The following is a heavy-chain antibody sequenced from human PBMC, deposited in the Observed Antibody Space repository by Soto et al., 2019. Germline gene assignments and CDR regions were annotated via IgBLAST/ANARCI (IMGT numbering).Heavy chain of an antibody. D-gene: IGHD3-9*01. CDR2: ISYSGST. V-gene: IGHV4-59*08. Sequence: NPSETLSLTCTVSGGSISGYYWSWIRQPPGKGLEWIGYISYSGSTNYSPSLKSRVTISVDTSKNQFSLKLSSLSAADTAVYYCGRLEGLATISYYFDYWGQGALVTVSS. J-gene: IGHJ4*02. CDR3: GRLEGLATISYYFDY. CDR1: GGSISGYY.